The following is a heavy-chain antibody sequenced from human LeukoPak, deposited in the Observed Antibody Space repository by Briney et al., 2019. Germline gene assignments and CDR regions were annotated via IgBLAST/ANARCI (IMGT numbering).Heavy chain of an antibody. CDR2: IYYTGTT. V-gene: IGHV4-59*08. J-gene: IGHJ4*02. CDR1: GDSISSSY. Sequence: SETLSLTCSVSGDSISSSYWGWIRQSPGKGLEWLGYIYYTGTTIYNSSLKSRVTISSDTSKNQFSLKLTSVTAADTAVYFCATRDGYKFYFDSWGQGTLVTVSS. D-gene: IGHD5-24*01. CDR3: ATRDGYKFYFDS.